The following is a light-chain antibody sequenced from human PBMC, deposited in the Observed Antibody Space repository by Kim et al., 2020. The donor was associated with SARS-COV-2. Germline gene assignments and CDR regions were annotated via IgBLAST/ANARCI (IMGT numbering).Light chain of an antibody. V-gene: IGKV1-NL1*01. J-gene: IGKJ1*01. Sequence: DIQMTQSPASLSASVGDTVTITCRASQGVSNSLAWYQHKPGKAPKLLMYGASRLQSGVPSRFSGSGSGTDYTLTISSLQPEDLGTFYCQQSYGFPWTFGQGTRWIS. CDR3: QQSYGFPWT. CDR1: QGVSNS. CDR2: GAS.